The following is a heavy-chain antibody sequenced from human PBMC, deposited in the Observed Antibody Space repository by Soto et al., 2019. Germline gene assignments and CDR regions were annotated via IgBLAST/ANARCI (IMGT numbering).Heavy chain of an antibody. Sequence: GGSLRLSCAASGFTFSSYGMHWVRQAPGKGLEWVAVISYDGSNKYYADSVKGRFTISRDNSKNTLYLQMNSLRAEDTAVYYCAKDSWGLVPTYYFDYWGQGTLVRVSS. D-gene: IGHD6-19*01. CDR1: GFTFSSYG. CDR2: ISYDGSNK. J-gene: IGHJ4*02. V-gene: IGHV3-30*18. CDR3: AKDSWGLVPTYYFDY.